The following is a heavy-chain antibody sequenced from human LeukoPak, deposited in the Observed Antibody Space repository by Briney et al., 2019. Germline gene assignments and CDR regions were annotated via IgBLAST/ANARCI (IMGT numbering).Heavy chain of an antibody. CDR1: GFTFGSYG. CDR2: ITPNADRT. V-gene: IGHV3-23*01. D-gene: IGHD3-22*01. CDR3: AIIHGYYDGSGYWVQ. J-gene: IGHJ1*01. Sequence: AGGSLRLSCAASGFTFGSYGMSWVRQAPGKGLEWVSFITPNADRTSYADSVEGRFTISRDNPRNTLYMQMIRLRDEDTALYYCAIIHGYYDGSGYWVQWGQGTLVTVSS.